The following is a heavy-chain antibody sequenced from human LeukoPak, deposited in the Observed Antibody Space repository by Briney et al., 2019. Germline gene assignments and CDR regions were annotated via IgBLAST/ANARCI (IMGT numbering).Heavy chain of an antibody. CDR3: GKANYGDYYYYYGMDV. Sequence: GGSLRLSCAASGITFSNYAMSWVRQVPGKGLEWVSGISASGGSTYIADSVKGRFTISRDNSKNTLYLQMNSLRAEDTAVYYCGKANYGDYYYYYGMDVWGQGTTVTVSS. D-gene: IGHD4-17*01. V-gene: IGHV3-23*01. J-gene: IGHJ6*02. CDR1: GITFSNYA. CDR2: ISASGGST.